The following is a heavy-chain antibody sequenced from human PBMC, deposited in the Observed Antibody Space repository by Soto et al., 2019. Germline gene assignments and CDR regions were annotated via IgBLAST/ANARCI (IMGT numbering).Heavy chain of an antibody. Sequence: ASVKVSCKASGYTFTSYDINWVRQAPGQGLEWVGWINPTSEYTAHAQKFQGRVTLTREISTATAYMELSSLTSEDTAVYFCARQVQHGYSSDWGPGNQVTGSS. D-gene: IGHD2-15*01. CDR1: GYTFTSYD. CDR2: INPTSEYT. CDR3: ARQVQHGYSSD. V-gene: IGHV1-8*01. J-gene: IGHJ1*01.